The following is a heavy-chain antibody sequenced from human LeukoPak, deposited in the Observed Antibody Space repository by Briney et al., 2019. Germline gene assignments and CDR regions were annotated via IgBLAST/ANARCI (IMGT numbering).Heavy chain of an antibody. Sequence: ASVTVSCTASGYTFTGYYMHWVRQAPGRGLEWMGWINPNRGGTNYAQKLQGRVTMTTDTSTSTAYMELRSLRSDDTAVYYCARDLKWVGDYGVFDYWGQGTLVTVSS. CDR1: GYTFTGYY. D-gene: IGHD4-17*01. V-gene: IGHV1-2*02. CDR2: INPNRGGT. J-gene: IGHJ4*02. CDR3: ARDLKWVGDYGVFDY.